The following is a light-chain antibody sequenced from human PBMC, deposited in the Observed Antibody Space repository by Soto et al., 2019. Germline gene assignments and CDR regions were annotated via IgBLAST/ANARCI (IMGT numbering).Light chain of an antibody. J-gene: IGKJ1*01. CDR1: QTVGTY. CDR3: QQYHNSPLT. Sequence: ETVLTQSPGTLSLSPGERATLSCRASQTVGTYLAWYQQKPGQAPRLLVFGASSRATGVPDRFSGSGSGTDFTLTISGLEPEDFALYYCQQYHNSPLTFGQGTTVDIK. V-gene: IGKV3-20*01. CDR2: GAS.